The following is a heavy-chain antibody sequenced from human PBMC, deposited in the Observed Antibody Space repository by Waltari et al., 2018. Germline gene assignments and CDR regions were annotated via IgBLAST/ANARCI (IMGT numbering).Heavy chain of an antibody. CDR3: VRDQWFAFDI. J-gene: IGHJ3*02. CDR2: IMTDGREE. D-gene: IGHD3-22*01. CDR1: GFTLSNYW. V-gene: IGHV3-7*01. Sequence: EVQLVESGGGLVQPGGSLRLSCTASGFTLSNYWMRWVRQAPGKGLECGANIMTDGREEYYVDSVRGRFTISRDNAKNSLYLQMNSLRPEDTAVYYCVRDQWFAFDIWGQGTMVTVSS.